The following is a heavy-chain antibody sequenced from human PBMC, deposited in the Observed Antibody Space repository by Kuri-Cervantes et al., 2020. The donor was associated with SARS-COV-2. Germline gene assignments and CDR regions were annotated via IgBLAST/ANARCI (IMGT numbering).Heavy chain of an antibody. CDR3: ARAYCGGDCEFDY. CDR2: ISVSGGST. CDR1: GFTFGSYV. D-gene: IGHD2-21*02. Sequence: GESLKISCAASGFTFGSYVMNWVRQAPGKGLEWVSTISVSGGSTYYADSVKGRLTISRDSSENTLYLQMNSLRAEDTAVYYCARAYCGGDCEFDYWGQGTLVTVSS. J-gene: IGHJ4*02. V-gene: IGHV3-23*01.